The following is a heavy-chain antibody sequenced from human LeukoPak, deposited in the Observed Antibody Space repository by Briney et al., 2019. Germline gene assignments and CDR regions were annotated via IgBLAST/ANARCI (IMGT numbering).Heavy chain of an antibody. D-gene: IGHD6-13*01. Sequence: GRSLRLSCAASGSTFSSYAMHWVRQAPGKGLEWVAVISYDGSNKYYADSVKGRFTISRDDSNNTLYLQMSSLRVEDTAVYYCAKHRSGIAASGSNYWGQGALVSVSS. J-gene: IGHJ4*02. V-gene: IGHV3-30*07. CDR1: GSTFSSYA. CDR3: AKHRSGIAASGSNY. CDR2: ISYDGSNK.